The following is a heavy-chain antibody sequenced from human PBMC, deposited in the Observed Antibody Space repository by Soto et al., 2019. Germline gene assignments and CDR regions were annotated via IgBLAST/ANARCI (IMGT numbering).Heavy chain of an antibody. J-gene: IGHJ5*02. V-gene: IGHV3-23*01. CDR3: AREVGAPSGWLDP. D-gene: IGHD1-26*01. Sequence: EVQLSESEGDLRQPGGSLRLSCAASGFTFTNHAMTWVRQTPGKGLEWVSGISASGGLKYYADSVQGRFTVSRDNSKNILYLQMDNLRDEDTALYYCAREVGAPSGWLDPWGQGTQVTVSS. CDR1: GFTFTNHA. CDR2: ISASGGLK.